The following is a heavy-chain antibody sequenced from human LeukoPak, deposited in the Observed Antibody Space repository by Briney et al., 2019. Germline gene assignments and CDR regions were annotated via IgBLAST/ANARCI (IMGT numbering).Heavy chain of an antibody. J-gene: IGHJ3*02. CDR2: IYSGGET. D-gene: IGHD1-1*01. CDR1: GFTVSNNF. CDR3: AKCLLERRIETPFDM. V-gene: IGHV3-53*01. Sequence: GGSLRLSCAASGFTVSNNFMRWVRQAPGKGLEWVSLIYSGGETRYADSVKGRFTISRDNSKNTLYLQMDSLRAEDTALYYCAKCLLERRIETPFDMWGPGTMVTVSS.